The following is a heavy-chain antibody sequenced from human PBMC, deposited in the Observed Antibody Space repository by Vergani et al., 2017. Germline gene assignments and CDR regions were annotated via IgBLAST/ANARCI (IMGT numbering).Heavy chain of an antibody. D-gene: IGHD6-19*01. CDR1: GYTFTSYA. CDR3: ARDSRYSSGWFCDY. Sequence: VQLVPSGAAVKKPGASVKVSCKASGYTFTSYAMHWVRQAPVQRLEWMGWINAGNGNTKYSQKFQGRVTITRDTSASTAYMELSSLRSEDTVVYYCARDSRYSSGWFCDYWGQGTLVTVSS. J-gene: IGHJ4*02. CDR2: INAGNGNT. V-gene: IGHV1-3*01.